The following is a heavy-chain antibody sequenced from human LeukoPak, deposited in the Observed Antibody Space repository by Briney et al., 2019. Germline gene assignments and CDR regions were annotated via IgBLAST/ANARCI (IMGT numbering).Heavy chain of an antibody. J-gene: IGHJ6*03. Sequence: SVKVSCKASGGTFSSYAISWVRQAPGQGLEWMGGIIPIFGTANYAQKFQGRVTITADESTSTAYMELSSLRSEDTAVYYCARGSLSTHLYYYYMDVWGKGTTVTVSS. CDR3: ARGSLSTHLYYYYMDV. D-gene: IGHD5/OR15-5a*01. V-gene: IGHV1-69*13. CDR2: IIPIFGTA. CDR1: GGTFSSYA.